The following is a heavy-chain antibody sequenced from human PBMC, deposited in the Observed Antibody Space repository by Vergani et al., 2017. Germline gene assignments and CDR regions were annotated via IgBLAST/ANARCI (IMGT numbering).Heavy chain of an antibody. CDR3: ARCKGGGSCYYFDY. J-gene: IGHJ4*02. CDR2: INPISGGT. CDR1: GYIFTGYY. D-gene: IGHD2-15*01. V-gene: IGHV1-2*02. Sequence: QVQLVQSGAEVKKPGASVKVSCRASGYIFTGYYMHWVRQAPGQGLEWMGWINPISGGTNYARKFQGRVTMTRDTSITTAYMELRSLRSDDTAVYYCARCKGGGSCYYFDYWGQGTLVTVSS.